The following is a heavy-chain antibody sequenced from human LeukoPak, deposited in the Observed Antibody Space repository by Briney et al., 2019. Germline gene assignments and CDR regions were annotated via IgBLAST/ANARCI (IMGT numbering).Heavy chain of an antibody. Sequence: PGGSLRLSCAGSGFTFSSYAMHWVRQAPGKGLEWVAVISYDGSNKYYADSVKGRLTISRDNSKNTLYLQMNSLRVEDTAVYYCAKDAHSGSYFDYWGQGILVTVSS. V-gene: IGHV3-30-3*02. CDR1: GFTFSSYA. D-gene: IGHD1-26*01. J-gene: IGHJ4*01. CDR3: AKDAHSGSYFDY. CDR2: ISYDGSNK.